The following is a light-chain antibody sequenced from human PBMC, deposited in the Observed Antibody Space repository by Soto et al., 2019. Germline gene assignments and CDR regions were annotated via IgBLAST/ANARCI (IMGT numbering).Light chain of an antibody. CDR2: EVS. V-gene: IGLV2-8*01. CDR3: SSYGGSNNLV. Sequence: QSVLTQPPSASGSPGQSVAISCTGTSIDVGGYNYVSWYQQHPGKAPKLLIYEVSQRPSGVPDRFSGSKSGNTASLTVSGLQAEDEADYYCSSYGGSNNLVFGGGTQLTVL. CDR1: SIDVGGYNY. J-gene: IGLJ2*01.